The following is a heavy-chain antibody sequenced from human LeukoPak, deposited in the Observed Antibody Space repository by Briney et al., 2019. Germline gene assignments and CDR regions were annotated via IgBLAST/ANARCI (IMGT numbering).Heavy chain of an antibody. CDR1: GFTFGSYA. V-gene: IGHV3-23*01. D-gene: IGHD1-7*01. CDR2: ISGSAIST. Sequence: GGSLTLSCAASGFTFGSYAMSWVRQAPGKGLEWVSTISGSAISTYYANSVKGRFTISRDNSKNTLYLQMNSLRPEDTAVYYCAKDFYPLGNYVIYFDYWGQGTLVTVSS. J-gene: IGHJ4*02. CDR3: AKDFYPLGNYVIYFDY.